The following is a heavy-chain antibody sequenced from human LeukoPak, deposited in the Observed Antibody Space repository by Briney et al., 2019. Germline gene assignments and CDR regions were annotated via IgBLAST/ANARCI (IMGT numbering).Heavy chain of an antibody. J-gene: IGHJ6*02. D-gene: IGHD1-1*01. Sequence: ASVKVSCKASGYTFTSYGISWVRQAPGQGLEWMGWISAYNGNTNYAQKLQGRVTMTTDTSTSTAYMELRSLRSDDTAVYYCARGWNPPYYYYGMDVWGQGTTVTVSS. V-gene: IGHV1-18*01. CDR2: ISAYNGNT. CDR1: GYTFTSYG. CDR3: ARGWNPPYYYYGMDV.